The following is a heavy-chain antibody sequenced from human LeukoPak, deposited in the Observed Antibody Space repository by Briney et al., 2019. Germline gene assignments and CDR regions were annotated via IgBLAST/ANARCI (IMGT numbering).Heavy chain of an antibody. J-gene: IGHJ5*02. CDR3: ARELYRGLGNWFDP. CDR1: GFTFSSYS. D-gene: IGHD3-10*01. Sequence: GGSLRLSCAASGFTFSSYSMNWVRQAPGKGLEWISFISNGGSTIYYANSVEGRFTISRDNAKNSLYLQMNGLRAEDTAVYYCARELYRGLGNWFDPWGQGTLVTVSS. V-gene: IGHV3-48*01. CDR2: ISNGGSTI.